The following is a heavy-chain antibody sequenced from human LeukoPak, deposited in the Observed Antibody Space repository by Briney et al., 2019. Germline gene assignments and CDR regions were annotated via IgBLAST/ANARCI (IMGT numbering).Heavy chain of an antibody. J-gene: IGHJ4*02. D-gene: IGHD4-17*01. CDR1: GFTVSSNY. CDR2: IYSSGMT. V-gene: IGHV3-53*01. CDR3: ARDLYGVSHDY. Sequence: GGSLRLSCAASGFTVSSNYMSWVRQAPGKGLEWVSVIYSSGMTYYADSVKGRFTISRDNSKNTLYLHMNSLRAEDTAVYYCARDLYGVSHDYWGQGSLVTVSS.